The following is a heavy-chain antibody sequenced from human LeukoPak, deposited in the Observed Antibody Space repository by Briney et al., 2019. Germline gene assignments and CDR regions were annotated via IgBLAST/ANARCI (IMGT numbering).Heavy chain of an antibody. D-gene: IGHD3-22*01. CDR1: GGSISSGGYY. CDR3: ARVHAFGTPDSSGYYYYFDY. Sequence: SETLSLTCTVSGGSISSGGYYWSWIRQHPGKGLEWIGYIYYSGSTYYNPSLKSRVTISVDTSKNQFSLKLSSVTAADTAVYYCARVHAFGTPDSSGYYYYFDYRGQGTLVTVSS. J-gene: IGHJ4*02. V-gene: IGHV4-31*03. CDR2: IYYSGST.